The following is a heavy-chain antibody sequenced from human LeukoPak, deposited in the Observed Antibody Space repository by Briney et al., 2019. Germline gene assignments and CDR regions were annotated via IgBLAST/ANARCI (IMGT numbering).Heavy chain of an antibody. J-gene: IGHJ4*02. V-gene: IGHV3-7*03. CDR3: AKKSFRSGYSYGTSFDY. D-gene: IGHD5-18*01. CDR2: IKADGSDK. Sequence: GGSLRLSCAASGFTFSDYLMTWVRQAPGKGLEWVADIKADGSDKYYVDSVKGRFAISRDNSKKTLYLQMNSLRAEDTAVYYCAKKSFRSGYSYGTSFDYWGQGTLVTVSS. CDR1: GFTFSDYL.